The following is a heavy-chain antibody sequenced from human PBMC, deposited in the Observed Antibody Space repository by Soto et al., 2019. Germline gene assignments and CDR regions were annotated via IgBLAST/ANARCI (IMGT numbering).Heavy chain of an antibody. V-gene: IGHV3-72*01. Sequence: EVQLVESGGDLVQPGGSLRLSCAASGFTFSDHYMDWVRQAPGKGLEWVGRTRNKANSYTTEYAASVKGRFTITRDDSKNSLYLQMNSLKPEDTAVYYCARVLTASGGYYFDYWGQGTLVTVSS. CDR2: TRNKANSYTT. CDR3: ARVLTASGGYYFDY. D-gene: IGHD3-16*01. CDR1: GFTFSDHY. J-gene: IGHJ4*02.